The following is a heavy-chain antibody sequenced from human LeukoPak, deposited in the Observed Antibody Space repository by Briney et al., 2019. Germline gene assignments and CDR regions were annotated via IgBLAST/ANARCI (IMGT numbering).Heavy chain of an antibody. CDR1: GFAFDDYG. CDR3: ARESSSGWYGEYYSDY. D-gene: IGHD6-19*01. J-gene: IGHJ4*02. V-gene: IGHV3-20*04. Sequence: GGSLRLSCAASGFAFDDYGMSWVRQAPGKGLEWVSGINWNGGSTGYADSVKGRFTISRDNAKNSLYLQMNSLRAEDTALYYCARESSSGWYGEYYSDYWGQGTLVTVSS. CDR2: INWNGGST.